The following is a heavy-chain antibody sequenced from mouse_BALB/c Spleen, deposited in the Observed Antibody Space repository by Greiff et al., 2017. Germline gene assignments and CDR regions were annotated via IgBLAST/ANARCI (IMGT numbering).Heavy chain of an antibody. CDR1: GYTFTDYN. D-gene: IGHD2-3*01. CDR2: IYPYNGGT. Sequence: VQLQQSGPELVKPGASVKISCKASGYTFTDYNMHWVKQSHGKSLEWIGYIYPYNGGTGYNQKFKSKATLTVDNSSSTAYLELRSLTSEDSAVYYCARVGYSWYFDVWGAGTTVTVSS. J-gene: IGHJ1*01. V-gene: IGHV1S29*02. CDR3: ARVGYSWYFDV.